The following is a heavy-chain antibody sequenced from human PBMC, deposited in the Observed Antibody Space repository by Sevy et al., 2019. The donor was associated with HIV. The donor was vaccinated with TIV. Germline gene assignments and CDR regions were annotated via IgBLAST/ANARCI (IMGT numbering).Heavy chain of an antibody. Sequence: GGSLRLSCAASGFTFSSYWMHWVRHAPGKGLVWVSRINSDGSSTSYADSVRGGFTISRDNAKNTMYLQMNSLRAEDTAVYYCERDPSSGWYQEYFQHWGQGTLVTVSS. D-gene: IGHD6-19*01. CDR2: INSDGSST. CDR1: GFTFSSYW. J-gene: IGHJ1*01. V-gene: IGHV3-74*01. CDR3: ERDPSSGWYQEYFQH.